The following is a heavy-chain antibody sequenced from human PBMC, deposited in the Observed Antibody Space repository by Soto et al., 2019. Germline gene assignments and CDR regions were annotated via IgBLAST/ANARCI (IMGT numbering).Heavy chain of an antibody. CDR1: EFTFRIFA. Sequence: QVHLVESGGGVVQPGSSLRLSCAASEFTFRIFAMHWLRQSPGKGLEWVAVISYDGSRKADSVKGRFTVSRDNSWKTLYLQMNSLSAEDTAIDYCARGDREDIEEVVGVRKGEYSMDVWGQGTTVTVSS. D-gene: IGHD1-26*01. J-gene: IGHJ6*02. V-gene: IGHV3-30-3*01. CDR2: ISYDGSRK. CDR3: ARGDREDIEEVVGVRKGEYSMDV.